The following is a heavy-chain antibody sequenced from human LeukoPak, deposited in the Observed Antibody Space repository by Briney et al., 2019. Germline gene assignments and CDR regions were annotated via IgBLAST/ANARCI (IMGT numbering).Heavy chain of an antibody. CDR1: GGTFSSYA. J-gene: IGHJ6*03. Sequence: SVKVSCKASGGTFSSYAISWVRQAPGQGLEWMGGIIPIFGTANYAQKFQGRVTITADESTSTAYMELSSLRSEDTAVYYCAALQRRSSSIYYYYMDVWGKGTTVTVSS. CDR2: IIPIFGTA. CDR3: AALQRRSSSIYYYYMDV. V-gene: IGHV1-69*13. D-gene: IGHD6-13*01.